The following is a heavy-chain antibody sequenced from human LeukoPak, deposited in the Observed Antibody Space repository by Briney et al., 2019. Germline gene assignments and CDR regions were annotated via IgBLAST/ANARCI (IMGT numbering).Heavy chain of an antibody. J-gene: IGHJ4*02. V-gene: IGHV3-23*01. CDR3: AKTRPLDSSSWSHGDY. Sequence: QSGGSLRLSCAASGFTFSSYAMSWVRQAPGKGLEWVSAISGSGDSTYYGDSVKSRFTISRDNSKNTLYLQMNSLRAEDTAVYYCAKTRPLDSSSWSHGDYWGQGTLVTVSS. D-gene: IGHD6-13*01. CDR1: GFTFSSYA. CDR2: ISGSGDST.